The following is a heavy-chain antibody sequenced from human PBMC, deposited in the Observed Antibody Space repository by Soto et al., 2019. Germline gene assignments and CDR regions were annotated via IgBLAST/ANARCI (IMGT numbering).Heavy chain of an antibody. CDR2: ISGNGEVI. CDR3: ARDVDADFRTDFDY. V-gene: IGHV3-11*01. D-gene: IGHD4-17*01. Sequence: GGSLGRSCRASPVTFSLDYEYSTRPPAGKGLEWISYISGNGEVIQYAASARGRFTISRDNAENSVYLEMDSLRDEDTALYYCARDVDADFRTDFDYWGRGTLVTVSS. CDR1: PVTFSLDY. J-gene: IGHJ4*02.